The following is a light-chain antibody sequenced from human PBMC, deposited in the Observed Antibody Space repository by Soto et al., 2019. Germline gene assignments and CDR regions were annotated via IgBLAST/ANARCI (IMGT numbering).Light chain of an antibody. J-gene: IGKJ1*01. CDR1: QSVGSNF. CDR3: QHYCSPPWA. CDR2: AAS. Sequence: IVLTQSPGTLSLSPGERATLSCRASQSVGSNFLAWYQQKRGQAPRILIYAASNRASGIPDRFSGSGSGSAFTLTISSLEPEDFALYYCQHYCSPPWAFGHATSVEI. V-gene: IGKV3-20*01.